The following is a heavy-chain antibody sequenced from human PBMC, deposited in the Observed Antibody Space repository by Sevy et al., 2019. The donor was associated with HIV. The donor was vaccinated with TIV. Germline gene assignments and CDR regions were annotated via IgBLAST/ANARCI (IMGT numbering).Heavy chain of an antibody. CDR2: INAGNGNT. V-gene: IGHV1-3*01. CDR1: GYTFTSYA. J-gene: IGHJ4*02. D-gene: IGHD2-21*02. Sequence: ASVKVSCKASGYTFTSYAMHWVRQAPGQRLEWMGWINAGNGNTKYSQMFQGRVTITRDTSASTAYMELSSLRSEDTAVYYCARAGWNVVVTAQDYWGQGTLVTVSS. CDR3: ARAGWNVVVTAQDY.